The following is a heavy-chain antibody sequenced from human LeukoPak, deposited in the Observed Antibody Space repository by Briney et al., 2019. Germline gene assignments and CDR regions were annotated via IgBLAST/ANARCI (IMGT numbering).Heavy chain of an antibody. CDR1: GGSISSSSYY. D-gene: IGHD5-24*01. V-gene: IGHV4-39*07. J-gene: IGHJ6*03. CDR2: IYYSGTT. CDR3: ARGARDGYNFRYYYYMDV. Sequence: SETLSLTCTVSGGSISSSSYYWGWIRQPPGRGLEWIGNIYYSGTTYYNPSLKSRVTISVDTSKNQFSLKLSSVTAADTAVYYCARGARDGYNFRYYYYMDVWGKGTTVTISS.